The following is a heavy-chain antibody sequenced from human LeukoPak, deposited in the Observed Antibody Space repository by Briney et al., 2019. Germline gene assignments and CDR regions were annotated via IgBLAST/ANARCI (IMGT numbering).Heavy chain of an antibody. CDR3: ARGQGEDENYYFDY. CDR1: GYTFTSYD. V-gene: IGHV1-8*01. J-gene: IGHJ4*02. CDR2: MNPNSGNT. D-gene: IGHD1-26*01. Sequence: GASVKVSCKASGYTFTSYDINWVRQATGQGLEWMGWMNPNSGNTGYAQKFQGRVTMTRNTSISTAYMELSSLRSEDTAVYYCARGQGEDENYYFDYWGQGTLVTVSS.